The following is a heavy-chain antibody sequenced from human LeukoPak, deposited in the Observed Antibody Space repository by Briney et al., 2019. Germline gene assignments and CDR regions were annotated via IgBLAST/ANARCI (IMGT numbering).Heavy chain of an antibody. V-gene: IGHV3-21*01. D-gene: IGHD2/OR15-2a*01. J-gene: IGHJ6*04. CDR1: GFTFSSYR. CDR3: ARAVNPPAYFVFMDV. Sequence: GGSLRLSCAASGFTFSSYRMNWVRQAPGKGVEWVSPISSSSSYIYYADSVKGRFTISRDNAKNSLYLQMNSLRAEDTAVYYCARAVNPPAYFVFMDVWGKGTTVTVSS. CDR2: ISSSSSYI.